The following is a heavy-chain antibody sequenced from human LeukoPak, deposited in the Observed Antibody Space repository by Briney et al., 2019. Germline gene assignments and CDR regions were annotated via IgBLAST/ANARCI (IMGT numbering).Heavy chain of an antibody. CDR1: GDSVSSNSAA. V-gene: IGHV6-1*01. CDR3: AREPPSSVAVAAFDY. J-gene: IGHJ4*02. CDR2: TYYRSKWYN. Sequence: SQTLSLTCAISGDSVSSNSAAWDWIRQSPSRGLEWLGRTYYRSKWYNNYAVSVKSRITVNPDTSKNQFSLQLNSVTPEDTAVYYCAREPPSSVAVAAFDYWGQGTLVTVSS. D-gene: IGHD6-19*01.